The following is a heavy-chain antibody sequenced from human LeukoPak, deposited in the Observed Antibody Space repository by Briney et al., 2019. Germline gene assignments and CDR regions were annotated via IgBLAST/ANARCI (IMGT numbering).Heavy chain of an antibody. D-gene: IGHD1-26*01. Sequence: GGSLRLSCAASGFTFSSYSMSWVRQAPGKGLEWVSAIRGSGDRTHYADSVKGRFTISRDNSKNTLYLQMNSLRAEDTAVYYCAKDSKIVGATFRSYHYMDVWGKGTAVTVSS. V-gene: IGHV3-23*01. J-gene: IGHJ6*03. CDR2: IRGSGDRT. CDR3: AKDSKIVGATFRSYHYMDV. CDR1: GFTFSSYS.